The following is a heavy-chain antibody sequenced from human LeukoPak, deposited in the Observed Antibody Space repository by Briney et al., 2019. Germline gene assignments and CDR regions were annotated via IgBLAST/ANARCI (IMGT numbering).Heavy chain of an antibody. V-gene: IGHV3-23*01. D-gene: IGHD3-22*01. Sequence: GGSLRLSCAASRLIFNSHAMSWVRQAPGKGLEWVSGISDSGVRTYYADSVKGRFTISRDNSKNTLYLQMNSLRAEDTTVYYCASRNFYDRSGYYYPYYFDFWGQGTLVTVSS. CDR1: RLIFNSHA. J-gene: IGHJ4*02. CDR3: ASRNFYDRSGYYYPYYFDF. CDR2: ISDSGVRT.